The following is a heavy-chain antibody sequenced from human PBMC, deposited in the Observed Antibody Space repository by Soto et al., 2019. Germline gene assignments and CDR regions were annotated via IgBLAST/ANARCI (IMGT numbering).Heavy chain of an antibody. CDR3: AREWSAAGHFYGMDV. V-gene: IGHV1-8*01. Sequence: ASVKVSCKTSGYTFTSYDINWVRQAPGQGLEWVGWMNTNSDDTRSAQKFRGRRTLTRDKSMRAVYMKLSNLRPDDAAVYYCAREWSAAGHFYGMDVWGQGTTVTVSS. J-gene: IGHJ6*02. CDR1: GYTFTSYD. D-gene: IGHD6-13*01. CDR2: MNTNSDDT.